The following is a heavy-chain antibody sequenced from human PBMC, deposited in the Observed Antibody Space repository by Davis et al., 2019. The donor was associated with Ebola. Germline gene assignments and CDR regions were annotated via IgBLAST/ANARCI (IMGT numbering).Heavy chain of an antibody. D-gene: IGHD2-15*01. Sequence: GESLKISCAASGFTFSNYWMTWVRQAPGEGLEWVAHIKEDGSQEYYVDSVKGRFTISRDNAQTSLSLQMNSLRVDDTAIYYCVRDAGWQRLDNWGQGTLVTVSS. J-gene: IGHJ4*02. CDR3: VRDAGWQRLDN. CDR1: GFTFSNYW. V-gene: IGHV3-7*01. CDR2: IKEDGSQE.